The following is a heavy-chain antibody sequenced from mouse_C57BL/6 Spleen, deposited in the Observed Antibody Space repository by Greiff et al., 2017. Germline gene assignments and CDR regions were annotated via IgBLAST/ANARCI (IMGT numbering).Heavy chain of an antibody. CDR3: ARRWLRLFDY. CDR1: GYTFTDYY. Sequence: VQLQQSGPELVKPGASVKISCKASGYTFTDYYMNWVKQSHGKSLEWIGDINPNNGGTSYNQKFKGKATLTVDKSSSTAYMELRSLTSEDSAVYYCARRWLRLFDYWGQGTTLTVSS. V-gene: IGHV1-26*01. J-gene: IGHJ2*01. CDR2: INPNNGGT. D-gene: IGHD2-2*01.